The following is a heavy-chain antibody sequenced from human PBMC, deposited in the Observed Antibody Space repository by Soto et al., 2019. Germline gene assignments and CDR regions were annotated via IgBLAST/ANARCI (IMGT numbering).Heavy chain of an antibody. V-gene: IGHV1-69*01. CDR2: IIPIFGTA. D-gene: IGHD3-22*01. CDR3: ARVLADYYDSSGPTRPHDAFDI. CDR1: GGTFSSYA. Sequence: QVQLVQSGAEVKKPGSSVKVSCKASGGTFSSYAISWVRQAPRQGLEWMGGIIPIFGTANYAQKFQGRVTITADESTSTAYMELSSLRSEDTAVYYCARVLADYYDSSGPTRPHDAFDIWGQGTMVTVSS. J-gene: IGHJ3*02.